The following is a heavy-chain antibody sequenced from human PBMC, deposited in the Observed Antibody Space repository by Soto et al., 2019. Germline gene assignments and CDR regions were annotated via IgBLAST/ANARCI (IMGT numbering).Heavy chain of an antibody. D-gene: IGHD4-17*01. V-gene: IGHV3-48*01. J-gene: IGHJ4*02. CDR3: ATLNDYGDFYFDY. CDR2: ISSTGGTI. Sequence: EVQLVDSGGGLVQPGGSLRLSCAASGFTFSRYSMNWVRQAPGKGLEWVSYISSTGGTIYYADSVRGRFTISRDNAKNSVNLQMNSLSAEDTAVYYCATLNDYGDFYFDYWGQGTLVTVSS. CDR1: GFTFSRYS.